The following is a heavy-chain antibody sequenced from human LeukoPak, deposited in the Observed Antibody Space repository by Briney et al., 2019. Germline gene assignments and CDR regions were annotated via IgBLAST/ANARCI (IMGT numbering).Heavy chain of an antibody. CDR3: AKAKPHQMPLLRYFDWITRGPGIILFDY. D-gene: IGHD3-9*01. CDR1: GFTFDDYA. CDR2: ISWNSGSI. Sequence: GGSLRLSCAASGFTFDDYAMHWVRQAPGKGLEWVSGISWNSGSIGYADSVKGRFTISRDNSKNTLYLQMNSLRAEDTDVYYCAKAKPHQMPLLRYFDWITRGPGIILFDYWGQGTLVTVSS. V-gene: IGHV3-9*01. J-gene: IGHJ4*02.